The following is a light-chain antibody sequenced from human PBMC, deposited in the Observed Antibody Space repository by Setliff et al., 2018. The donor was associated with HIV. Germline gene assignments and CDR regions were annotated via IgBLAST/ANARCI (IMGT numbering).Light chain of an antibody. J-gene: IGLJ2*01. CDR2: EVS. Sequence: TISCTGISSNYVSWYQQHPGKAPKLMISEVSQRPSGISDRFSGSQSGNTASLTISGLQAEDEADYYCSSYTGRTIIFGGGTQLTVL. CDR3: SSYTGRTII. CDR1: SSNY. V-gene: IGLV2-14*01.